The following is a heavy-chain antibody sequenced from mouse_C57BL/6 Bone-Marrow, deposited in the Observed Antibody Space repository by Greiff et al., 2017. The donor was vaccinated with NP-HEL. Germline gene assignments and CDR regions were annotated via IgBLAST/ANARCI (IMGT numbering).Heavy chain of an antibody. CDR1: GFSLTSYG. V-gene: IGHV2-6*01. J-gene: IGHJ4*01. Sequence: VKLQESGPGLVAPSQSLSITCTVSGFSLTSYGVDWVRQSPGKGLEWLGVIWGVGSTNYNSALKSRLSISKDNSNSQVFLKMNSLQTDDTAMYYCASLTVTRAMDYWGQGTSVTVSS. CDR3: ASLTVTRAMDY. CDR2: IWGVGST. D-gene: IGHD4-1*01.